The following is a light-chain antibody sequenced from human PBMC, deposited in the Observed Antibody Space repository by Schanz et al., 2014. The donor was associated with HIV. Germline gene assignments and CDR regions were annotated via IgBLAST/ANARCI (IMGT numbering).Light chain of an antibody. CDR3: SSYTSSSTVL. CDR2: DAN. J-gene: IGLJ2*01. CDR1: SSDVGSYNL. V-gene: IGLV2-14*02. Sequence: QSALTQPASVSGSPGQSITISCTGTSSDVGSYNLVSWYQQHPGKAPKLMLYDANNRPSGVSDRFSGSKSGNTASLTISGLQAEDETDYYCSSYTSSSTVLFGGGTKLTVL.